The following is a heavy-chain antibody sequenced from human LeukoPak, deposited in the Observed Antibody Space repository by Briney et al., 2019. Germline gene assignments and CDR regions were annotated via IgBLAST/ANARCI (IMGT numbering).Heavy chain of an antibody. J-gene: IGHJ4*02. CDR1: GFSFSSYY. CDR2: ISGSGGST. D-gene: IGHD2-2*01. Sequence: PGGSLRLSCAASGFSFSSYYMSWVRQAPGKGLEWVSAISGSGGSTYYADSVKGRFTISRDNSKNTLYLQMNSLRAEDTAVYYCAAYCSSTSCPRGIDYWGQGTLVTVSS. V-gene: IGHV3-23*01. CDR3: AAYCSSTSCPRGIDY.